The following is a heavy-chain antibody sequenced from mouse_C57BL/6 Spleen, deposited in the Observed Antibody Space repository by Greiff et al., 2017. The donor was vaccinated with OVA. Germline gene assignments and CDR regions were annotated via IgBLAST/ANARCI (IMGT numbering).Heavy chain of an antibody. CDR3: ARNYGSIYWYFDV. J-gene: IGHJ1*03. V-gene: IGHV5-17*01. Sequence: DVKLVESGGGLVKPGGSLKLSCAASGFTFSDYGMHWVRQAPEKGLEWVAYISSGSSTIYYADTVKGRFTISRDNAKNTLFLQMTSLRSEDTAMYYCARNYGSIYWYFDVWGTGTTVTVSS. D-gene: IGHD1-1*01. CDR2: ISSGSSTI. CDR1: GFTFSDYG.